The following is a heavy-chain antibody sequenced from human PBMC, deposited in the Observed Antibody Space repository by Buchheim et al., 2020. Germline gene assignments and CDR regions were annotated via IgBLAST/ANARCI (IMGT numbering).Heavy chain of an antibody. D-gene: IGHD3-3*01. CDR2: ISYDGSNK. J-gene: IGHJ4*02. CDR1: GFTFSSYA. Sequence: QVQLVESGGGVVQPGRSLRLSCAASGFTFSSYAMHWVRQAPGKGLEWVAVISYDGSNKYYAASVKGRFTISRDNSKNTLYLQMNSLRAEDTAVYYCARDPASLEWLFNFDYWGQGTL. V-gene: IGHV3-30-3*01. CDR3: ARDPASLEWLFNFDY.